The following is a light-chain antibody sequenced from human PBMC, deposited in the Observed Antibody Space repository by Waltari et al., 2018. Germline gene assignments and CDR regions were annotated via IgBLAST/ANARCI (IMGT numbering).Light chain of an antibody. CDR2: GAS. Sequence: EIVLTQSPATLSLSPGERATLSCRASQSVSSRLAWYHQKPGQAPRLLIYGASSRATDIPDRFSGSVSGTDFTLTISSLEPEDFAVYFCQQYSDWWTFGQGTKVEIK. J-gene: IGKJ1*01. CDR3: QQYSDWWT. V-gene: IGKV3-15*01. CDR1: QSVSSR.